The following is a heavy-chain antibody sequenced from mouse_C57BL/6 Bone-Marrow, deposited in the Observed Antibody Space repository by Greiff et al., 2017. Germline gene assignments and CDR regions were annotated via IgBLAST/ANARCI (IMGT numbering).Heavy chain of an antibody. V-gene: IGHV14-4*01. CDR2: IDPENGDT. CDR3: TPNLLLRAGDAMDY. J-gene: IGHJ4*01. Sequence: EVQLVESGAELVRPGASVKLSCTASGFNIKDDYMHWVKQRPEQGLEWIGWIDPENGDTEYASKFQGKATITADTSSNTAYLQLSSLTSEDTAVYYCTPNLLLRAGDAMDYWGQGTSVTVSS. CDR1: GFNIKDDY. D-gene: IGHD1-1*01.